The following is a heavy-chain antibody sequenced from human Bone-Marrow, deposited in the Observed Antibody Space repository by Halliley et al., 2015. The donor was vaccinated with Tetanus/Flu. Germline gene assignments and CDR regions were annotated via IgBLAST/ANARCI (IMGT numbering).Heavy chain of an antibody. CDR1: GVTLSNYA. Sequence: SLRLSCAASGVTLSNYAMSWVRQAPGKGLEWISAISDSGGSTYYADSVRGRFTMSRDNSQNTLYLQMNSLRVEDTAVYYCAKGWGGDYYGFWGQGTLVTVSS. J-gene: IGHJ4*02. V-gene: IGHV3-23*01. CDR2: ISDSGGST. D-gene: IGHD3-16*01. CDR3: AKGWGGDYYGF.